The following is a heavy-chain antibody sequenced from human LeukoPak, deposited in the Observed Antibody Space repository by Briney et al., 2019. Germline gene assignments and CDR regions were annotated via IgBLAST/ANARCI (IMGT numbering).Heavy chain of an antibody. CDR1: GFTFSSYA. Sequence: PGGSLRLSCAASGFTFSSYAMHWVRQAPGKGLEWVAVISYDGSNKYYADSVKGRFTISRDNSKNTLYLQMNSLGAEDTAVYYCARESTVTTCFDYWGQGTLVTVSS. CDR3: ARESTVTTCFDY. D-gene: IGHD4-17*01. CDR2: ISYDGSNK. V-gene: IGHV3-30-3*01. J-gene: IGHJ4*02.